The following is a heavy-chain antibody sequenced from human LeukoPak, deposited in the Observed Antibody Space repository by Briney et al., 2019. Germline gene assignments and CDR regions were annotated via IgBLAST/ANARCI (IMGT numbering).Heavy chain of an antibody. CDR2: ISAYNGNT. V-gene: IGHV1-18*01. D-gene: IGHD3-22*01. CDR3: ARVLPEWYYYDSSGYYQTNALDY. CDR1: GYTFTSYG. J-gene: IGHJ4*02. Sequence: ASVKVSCKASGYTFTSYGISWVRQAPGQGLEWMGWISAYNGNTNYAQELQGRVTMTTDASTSTAYMEPRSLRSDDTAVYYCARVLPEWYYYDSSGYYQTNALDYWGQGTLVTVSS.